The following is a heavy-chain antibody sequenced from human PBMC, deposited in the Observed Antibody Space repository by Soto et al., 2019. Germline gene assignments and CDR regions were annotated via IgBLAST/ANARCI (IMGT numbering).Heavy chain of an antibody. CDR2: INHSGST. CDR3: ARTLGVDYDYIWGSYRYPYYYMDV. CDR1: GGSFSGYY. Sequence: SETLSLTCAVYGGSFSGYYWSWIRQPPGKGLEWIGEINHSGSTNYNPSLKSRVTISVDTSKNQFSLKLSSVTAADTAVYYCARTLGVDYDYIWGSYRYPYYYMDVWGKGTTVTVS. V-gene: IGHV4-34*01. D-gene: IGHD3-16*02. J-gene: IGHJ6*03.